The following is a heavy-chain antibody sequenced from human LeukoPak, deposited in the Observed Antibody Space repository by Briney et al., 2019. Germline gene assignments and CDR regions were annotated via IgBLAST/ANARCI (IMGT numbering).Heavy chain of an antibody. Sequence: PSETLSLTCAVYGGSFSGYCWSWIRQPPGKGLEWIGEINHSGSTNYNPSLKSRVTISVDTSKNQFSLKLSSVTAADTAVYYCADSIAARPAPVDYWGQGTLVTVSS. D-gene: IGHD6-6*01. CDR2: INHSGST. CDR3: ADSIAARPAPVDY. V-gene: IGHV4-34*01. CDR1: GGSFSGYC. J-gene: IGHJ4*02.